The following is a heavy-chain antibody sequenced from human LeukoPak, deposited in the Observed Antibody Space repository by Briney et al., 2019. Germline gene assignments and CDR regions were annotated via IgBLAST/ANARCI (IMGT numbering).Heavy chain of an antibody. CDR2: INPGGANT. J-gene: IGHJ4*02. V-gene: IGHV1-46*01. D-gene: IGHD1-26*01. CDR1: GYTFTNYY. Sequence: ASVKVSCKASGYTFTNYYIHWVRQAPGQGLEWMGLINPGGANTNYAQNFQGRVTMTRDTSTSTAYMELRSLRSDDTAIYYCAKNLGNMVGASTGDYWGQGTLVTVSS. CDR3: AKNLGNMVGASTGDY.